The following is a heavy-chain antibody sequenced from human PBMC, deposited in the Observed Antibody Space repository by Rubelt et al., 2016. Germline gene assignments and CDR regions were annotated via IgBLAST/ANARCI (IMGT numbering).Heavy chain of an antibody. CDR1: GFTFDDYA. CDR2: ISWNSGSI. CDR3: ARDWLTPEYCSSTSCYQVAFDI. V-gene: IGHV3-9*01. D-gene: IGHD2-2*01. Sequence: AASGFTFDDYAMHWVRQAPGKGLEWVSGISWNSGSIGYADSVKGRFTISRDKATNSLYLKMSSLRAEDTAVYYCARDWLTPEYCSSTSCYQVAFDIWGQGTMVTVSS. J-gene: IGHJ3*02.